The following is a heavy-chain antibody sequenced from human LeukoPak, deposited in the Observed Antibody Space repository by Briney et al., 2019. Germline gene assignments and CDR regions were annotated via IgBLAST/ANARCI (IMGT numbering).Heavy chain of an antibody. CDR1: GFTFSSYR. V-gene: IGHV3-7*01. CDR3: ARGLYRYCSSTSCYTNQDAFDI. J-gene: IGHJ3*02. CDR2: IKQDGSEK. Sequence: AGGSLRLSCAASGFTFSSYRMSWVRQAPGKGLEWVANIKQDGSEKYYVDSVKGRFTISRDNAKNSLYLQMNSLRAEDTAVYYCARGLYRYCSSTSCYTNQDAFDIWGQGTMVTVSS. D-gene: IGHD2-2*02.